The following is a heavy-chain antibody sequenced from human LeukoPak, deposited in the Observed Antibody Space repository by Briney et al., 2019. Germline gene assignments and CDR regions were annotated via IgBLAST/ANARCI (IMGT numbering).Heavy chain of an antibody. CDR2: INSDGSST. Sequence: PGGSLRLSCAASGFTFSSYWMHWVRQAPGKGLVWVSRINSDGSSTGYADSVKGRFTISRDNAKNTLYLQMNSLRAEDTAVYYCASTIAVAATDYWGQGTLVTVSS. CDR1: GFTFSSYW. J-gene: IGHJ4*02. D-gene: IGHD6-19*01. V-gene: IGHV3-74*01. CDR3: ASTIAVAATDY.